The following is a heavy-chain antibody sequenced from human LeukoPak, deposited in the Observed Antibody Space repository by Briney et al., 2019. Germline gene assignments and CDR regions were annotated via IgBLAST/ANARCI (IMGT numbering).Heavy chain of an antibody. Sequence: GGSLRLSCAASGFTFSSYWMSWVRQAPGKGLEWVSNIKQDGSEKYYVDSVKGRFTISRDNAKNSLYLQMNSLRAEDTAVYYCAGTWIQLYYGMDVWGQGTTVTVSS. CDR2: IKQDGSEK. V-gene: IGHV3-7*02. CDR1: GFTFSSYW. J-gene: IGHJ6*02. CDR3: AGTWIQLYYGMDV. D-gene: IGHD5-18*01.